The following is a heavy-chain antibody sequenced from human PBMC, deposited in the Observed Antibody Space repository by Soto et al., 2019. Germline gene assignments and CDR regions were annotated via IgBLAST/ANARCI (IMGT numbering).Heavy chain of an antibody. CDR3: ARDESAGSSIRY. V-gene: IGHV3-21*01. D-gene: IGHD2-2*01. Sequence: EVQVVESGGGLVKPGGSLRLSCTASGSTFSNYGMNWVRQAPGKGLEWVSSIDESGNYIYYADSVQGRFIISRDNFKNSLYLQMNSLRAEDTAVYFCARDESAGSSIRYWGQGTLVTVSS. CDR2: IDESGNYI. J-gene: IGHJ4*02. CDR1: GSTFSNYG.